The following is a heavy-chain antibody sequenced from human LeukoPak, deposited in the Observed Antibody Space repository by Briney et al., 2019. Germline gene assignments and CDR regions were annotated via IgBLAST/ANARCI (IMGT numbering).Heavy chain of an antibody. CDR2: TYYRSQQWHS. CDR1: GDSVSSNGAS. J-gene: IGHJ4*02. CDR3: GRETDFGVVTN. D-gene: IGHD3-3*01. Sequence: SQTLSLTCAISGDSVSSNGASWNWIRQSPSRGLEWLGRTYYRSQQWHSDYAPSVKGRITLNPDTSKNQFSLQLNSVTPEDTAVYYCGRETDFGVVTNWGQGALVTVSS. V-gene: IGHV6-1*01.